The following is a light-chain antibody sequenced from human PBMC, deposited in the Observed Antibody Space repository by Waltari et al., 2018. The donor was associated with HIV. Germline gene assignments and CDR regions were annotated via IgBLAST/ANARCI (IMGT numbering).Light chain of an antibody. Sequence: QSALTQPASVSGSPGQSITISCTGTSSDVGSYNLVSWYQKHPGKAPTLMIYEVNNRPSGVSKRFSGSKSGNTASLTISGLQAEDEADYYCCSYAGSSSYVFGSGTKVTVL. J-gene: IGLJ1*01. CDR3: CSYAGSSSYV. CDR1: SSDVGSYNL. CDR2: EVN. V-gene: IGLV2-23*02.